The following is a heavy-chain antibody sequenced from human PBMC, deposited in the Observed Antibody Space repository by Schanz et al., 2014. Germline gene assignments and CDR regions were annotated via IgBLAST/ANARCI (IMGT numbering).Heavy chain of an antibody. V-gene: IGHV3-11*04. CDR2: IYYNGTNK. Sequence: QVQLVESGGGLVKPGGSLRLSCAAFGFTFSDYYMSWIRQAPGKGLEWVALIYYNGTNKYYADSVKGRFTISRDNAKNSLYLQMNSLRAEDTAVYYCARSRGFDSIFDFWGRGTLXTVSS. CDR1: GFTFSDYY. D-gene: IGHD5-12*01. CDR3: ARSRGFDSIFDF. J-gene: IGHJ4*02.